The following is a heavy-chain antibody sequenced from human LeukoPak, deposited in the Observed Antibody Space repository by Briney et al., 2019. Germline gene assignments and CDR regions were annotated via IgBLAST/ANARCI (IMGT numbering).Heavy chain of an antibody. Sequence: GGSLRLSCAASGFTFSSYSMNWVRQAPGKGLEWVANIKQDGSEKYYVDSVKGRFTISRDNAKNSLYLQMNSLRAEDTAVYYCARVRSYYYYMDVWGKGTTVTVSS. J-gene: IGHJ6*03. CDR1: GFTFSSYS. CDR2: IKQDGSEK. CDR3: ARVRSYYYYMDV. D-gene: IGHD1-1*01. V-gene: IGHV3-7*01.